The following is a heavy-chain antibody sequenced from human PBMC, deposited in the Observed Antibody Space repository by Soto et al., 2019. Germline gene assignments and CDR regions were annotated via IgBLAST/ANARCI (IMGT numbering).Heavy chain of an antibody. Sequence: QVQLQESGPGLVKPSQTLSLTCTVSGGSISSGDYYWSWIRQPPGKGLAWIGYIYYSGSTYYNPSLKSRVTISVDTSKNQFSLKLSSVTAADTAVYYCARGLGYSYGYWYYYYGMDVWGKGTTVTVSS. CDR2: IYYSGST. CDR3: ARGLGYSYGYWYYYYGMDV. CDR1: GGSISSGDYY. D-gene: IGHD5-18*01. J-gene: IGHJ6*04. V-gene: IGHV4-30-4*01.